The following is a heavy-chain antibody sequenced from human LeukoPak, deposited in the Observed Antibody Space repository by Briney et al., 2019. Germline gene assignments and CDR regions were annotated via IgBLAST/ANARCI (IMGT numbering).Heavy chain of an antibody. J-gene: IGHJ4*02. CDR2: ISGSGGST. CDR1: GITVSNYD. D-gene: IGHD4-23*01. V-gene: IGHV3-23*01. Sequence: GGSLRLSCVVSGITVSNYDMSWVRQAPGKGLEWVSAISGSGGSTYYADSVKGRFTISRDNSKNTLYLQMNSLRAEDTAVYYCAKDYGGRGPGYFDYWGQGTLVTVSS. CDR3: AKDYGGRGPGYFDY.